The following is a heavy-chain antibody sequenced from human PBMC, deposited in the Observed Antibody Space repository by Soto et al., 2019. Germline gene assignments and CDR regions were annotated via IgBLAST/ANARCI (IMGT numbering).Heavy chain of an antibody. V-gene: IGHV5-51*01. CDR2: IYPADSHV. J-gene: IGHJ5*02. CDR3: AREYCNGGTCYSP. CDR1: GYSFPDYW. Sequence: PGESLNISCKGSGYSFPDYWIAWVRQMPGKGLEWMGIIYPADSHVRYSPSFQGQVTISADKSINTAYLQWTSLRASDTAMYYCAREYCNGGTCYSPWGQGTLVTVSS. D-gene: IGHD2-15*01.